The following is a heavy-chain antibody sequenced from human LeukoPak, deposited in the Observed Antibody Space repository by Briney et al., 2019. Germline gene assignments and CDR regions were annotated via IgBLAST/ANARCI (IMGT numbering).Heavy chain of an antibody. J-gene: IGHJ6*03. D-gene: IGHD3-22*01. CDR3: ARSLCDSSGYYFRLSNYYYYMDV. Sequence: GGSLRLSCAASGFTFRDYGMNWVRQAPGKGLEWVSYISTSSSTIYYADSVKGRFTISRDNAKNSLYLQMNSLRAEDTAVYYCARSLCDSSGYYFRLSNYYYYMDVWGKGTTVTVSS. CDR1: GFTFRDYG. V-gene: IGHV3-48*01. CDR2: ISTSSSTI.